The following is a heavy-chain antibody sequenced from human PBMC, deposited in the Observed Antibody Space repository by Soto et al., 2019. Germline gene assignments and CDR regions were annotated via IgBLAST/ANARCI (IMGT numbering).Heavy chain of an antibody. CDR1: GYTLTELS. CDR2: FDPEDGET. CDR3: ATSLAYDSSGSLEGVDY. V-gene: IGHV1-24*01. D-gene: IGHD3-22*01. J-gene: IGHJ4*02. Sequence: ASVKVSCKVSGYTLTELSMHWVRQAPGKGLEWMGGFDPEDGETIYAQKFQGRVTMTEDTSTDTAYMELSSLRSEDTAVYYCATSLAYDSSGSLEGVDYWGQGTLVTVSS.